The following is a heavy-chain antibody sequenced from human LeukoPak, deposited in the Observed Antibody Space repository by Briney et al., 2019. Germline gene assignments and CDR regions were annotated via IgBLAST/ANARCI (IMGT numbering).Heavy chain of an antibody. CDR2: ISSSSSYI. CDR3: ATASGAFDI. CDR1: GFIFSSYS. Sequence: GGSLRLSCAASGFIFSSYSMNWVRQAPGKGLEWVSSISSSSSYIYYADSVKGRFTISRENAKNSLSLQMNSLRAEDTAMYYCATASGAFDIWGQGTMVTVSS. V-gene: IGHV3-21*01. J-gene: IGHJ3*02. D-gene: IGHD1-1*01.